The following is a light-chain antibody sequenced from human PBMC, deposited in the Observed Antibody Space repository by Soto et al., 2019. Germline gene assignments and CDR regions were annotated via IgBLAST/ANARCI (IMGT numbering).Light chain of an antibody. Sequence: DIQLTQSPSFLSASVGDRVTITCRASQGISSYLAWYQQKPGKAPKLLMYAASTLQSGVPSRFSGSGSGTEYTLRISSLQPEDFATYYCQQLNTYPWTFGQGTKVEIK. CDR1: QGISSY. CDR2: AAS. J-gene: IGKJ1*01. V-gene: IGKV1-9*01. CDR3: QQLNTYPWT.